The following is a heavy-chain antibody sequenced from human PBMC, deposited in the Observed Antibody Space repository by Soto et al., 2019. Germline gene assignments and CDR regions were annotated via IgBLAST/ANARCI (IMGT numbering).Heavy chain of an antibody. CDR3: ARSIAAAGRYYFDY. D-gene: IGHD6-13*01. CDR1: GFTFSSYG. Sequence: GGSLRLSCAASGFTFSSYGMHWVRQAPGKGLEWVAVIWYDGSNKYYADSVKGRFTISRDNSKNTLYPQMNSLRAEDTAVYYCARSIAAAGRYYFDYWGQGXLVTVSS. V-gene: IGHV3-33*01. J-gene: IGHJ4*02. CDR2: IWYDGSNK.